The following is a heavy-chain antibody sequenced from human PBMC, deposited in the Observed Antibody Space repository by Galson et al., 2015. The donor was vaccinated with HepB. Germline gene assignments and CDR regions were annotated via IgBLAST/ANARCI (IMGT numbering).Heavy chain of an antibody. CDR1: GFTFSSYA. V-gene: IGHV3-30*04. D-gene: IGHD6-25*01. CDR3: ARGRRAALDY. CDR2: ISYDGSNK. J-gene: IGHJ4*02. Sequence: SLRLSCAASGFTFSSYAMHWVRQAPGKGLEWVAVISYDGSNKYYADSVKGRFTISRDNSKNTLYLQMNSLRAEDTAVYYCARGRRAALDYWGQGTLVTVSS.